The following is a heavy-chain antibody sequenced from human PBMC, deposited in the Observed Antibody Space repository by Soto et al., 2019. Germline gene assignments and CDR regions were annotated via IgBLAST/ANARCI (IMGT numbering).Heavy chain of an antibody. CDR1: GGSFSGYY. J-gene: IGHJ5*02. CDR2: INHSGST. CDR3: ARGGIAAAGTLGNWFDP. V-gene: IGHV4-34*01. D-gene: IGHD6-13*01. Sequence: QVQLQQWGAGLLKPSETLSLTCAVYGGSFSGYYWSWIRQPPGKGLEWIGEINHSGSTNYKPSLKSRLTISVDTSKNQFSLKLSSVTAADTAVYYCARGGIAAAGTLGNWFDPWGQGTLVTVSS.